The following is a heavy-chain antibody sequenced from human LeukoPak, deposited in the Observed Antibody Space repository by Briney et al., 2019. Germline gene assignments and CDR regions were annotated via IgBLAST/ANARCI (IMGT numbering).Heavy chain of an antibody. CDR1: GGSISSSRYY. V-gene: IGHV4-39*01. CDR2: IYYSGST. J-gene: IGHJ4*02. CDR3: ARLDYYGSGSIDY. Sequence: SETLSLTCTVSGGSISSSRYYWGWIRQPPGKGLGWIGSIYYSGSTYYNPSLKSRVTKSVDTSKNQFSLKLSSVTAADTAVYYCARLDYYGSGSIDYWGQGTLVTVSS. D-gene: IGHD3-10*01.